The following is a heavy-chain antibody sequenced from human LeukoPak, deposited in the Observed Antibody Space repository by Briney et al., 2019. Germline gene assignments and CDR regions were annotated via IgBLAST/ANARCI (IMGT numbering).Heavy chain of an antibody. Sequence: PGGSLRHSCAASGFTFASYAMSWVRQAPGKGLDWVSSISDNSDRTYYADAVKGRFTISRDNSKNTLYLQMNTLRADDTAVYYCAKVVTWTYFDYWGQGILVTVSS. CDR2: ISDNSDRT. D-gene: IGHD2-21*02. J-gene: IGHJ4*02. CDR1: GFTFASYA. CDR3: AKVVTWTYFDY. V-gene: IGHV3-23*01.